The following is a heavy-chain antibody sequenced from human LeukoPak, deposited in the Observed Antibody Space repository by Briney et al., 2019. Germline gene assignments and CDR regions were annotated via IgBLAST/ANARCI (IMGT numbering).Heavy chain of an antibody. CDR2: MNPNSGNT. D-gene: IGHD2-21*01. V-gene: IGHV1-8*03. CDR1: RYTFTSYD. CDR3: ARRVAYEYCGVGNY. Sequence: VASVKVSCKASRYTFTSYDINCVRQATGQGLEWMGWMNPNSGNTGYAQKFQGRVTITRNTSISTAYMEMRRLRYEDTAVYFCARRVAYEYCGVGNYWGQGNLGTVSS. J-gene: IGHJ4*02.